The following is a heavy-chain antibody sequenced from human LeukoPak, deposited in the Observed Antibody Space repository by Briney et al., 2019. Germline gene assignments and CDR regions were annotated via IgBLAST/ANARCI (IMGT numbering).Heavy chain of an antibody. J-gene: IGHJ5*02. CDR3: ARDRRGYDILTGSVPYNWFDP. D-gene: IGHD3-9*01. CDR2: VYISGGT. V-gene: IGHV4-4*07. Sequence: SETLSFTCTVSGVSITSYWWSWLRQPAGKGLEWIGRVYISGGTYYNPSLESRVTMSVDMSKRQFSLKLSSVTAADTAVYFCARDRRGYDILTGSVPYNWFDPWGQGTLVTVSS. CDR1: GVSITSYW.